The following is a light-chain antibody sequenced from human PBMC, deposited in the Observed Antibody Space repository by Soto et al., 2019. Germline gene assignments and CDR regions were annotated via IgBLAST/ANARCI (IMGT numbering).Light chain of an antibody. V-gene: IGLV2-14*01. CDR1: ISDIAGSNY. J-gene: IGLJ1*01. Sequence: QSVLTQPASVSGSPGQLITISCTGTISDIAGSNYVSWYQHHPGKAPKLMIYEVSNRTSGVSNRFSGSKSGNTASLTISGLQAEDEADYYCSSYISSSALYVFGTGTKLTVL. CDR3: SSYISSSALYV. CDR2: EVS.